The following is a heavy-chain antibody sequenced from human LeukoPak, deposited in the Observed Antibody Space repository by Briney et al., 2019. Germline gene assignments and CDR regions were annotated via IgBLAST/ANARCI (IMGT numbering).Heavy chain of an antibody. D-gene: IGHD1-26*01. V-gene: IGHV3-23*01. CDR3: AKVPVVGATNFPFDY. Sequence: PGGSLRLSCAAPGFTFSSYAISWVRQAPGKGLEWVSAISGSGGSTYYADSVKGRFTISRDNSKNTLYLQMNSLRAEDTAVYYRAKVPVVGATNFPFDYWGQGTLVTVSS. J-gene: IGHJ4*02. CDR1: GFTFSSYA. CDR2: ISGSGGST.